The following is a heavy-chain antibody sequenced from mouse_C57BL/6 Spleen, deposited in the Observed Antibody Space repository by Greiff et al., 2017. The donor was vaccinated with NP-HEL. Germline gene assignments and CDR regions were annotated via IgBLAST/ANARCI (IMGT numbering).Heavy chain of an antibody. CDR3: TPFYYYGSRDAMDY. Sequence: LVESGAELVRPGASVKLSCTASGFNIKDDYMHWVKQRPEQGLEWIGWIDPENGDTEYASKFQGKATITADTSSNTAYLQLSSLTSEDTAVYYCTPFYYYGSRDAMDYWGQGTSVTVSS. D-gene: IGHD1-1*01. V-gene: IGHV14-4*01. CDR2: IDPENGDT. CDR1: GFNIKDDY. J-gene: IGHJ4*01.